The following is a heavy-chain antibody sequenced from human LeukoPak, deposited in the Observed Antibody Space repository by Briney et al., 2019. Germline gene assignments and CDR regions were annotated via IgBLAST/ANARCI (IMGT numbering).Heavy chain of an antibody. CDR3: ARGGDYGDYLYFQH. Sequence: SETLSLTCTVSGGSIGSYYWSWIRQPAGKGLEWIGRIYTSGSTNYNPSLKSRVTMSVDTSKNQFSLKLSSVTAADTAVYYCARGGDYGDYLYFQHWGQGTLVTVSS. CDR1: GGSIGSYY. CDR2: IYTSGST. D-gene: IGHD4-17*01. J-gene: IGHJ1*01. V-gene: IGHV4-4*07.